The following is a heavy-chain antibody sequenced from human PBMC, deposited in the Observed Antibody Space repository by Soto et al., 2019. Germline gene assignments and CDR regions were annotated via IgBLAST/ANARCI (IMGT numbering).Heavy chain of an antibody. CDR3: ARDGSLGYYYGMDV. J-gene: IGHJ6*02. V-gene: IGHV3-33*01. CDR2: IWYDGSNK. Sequence: GGSLRLSCAASGFTFSSYGMHWVRQAPGKGLEWVAVIWYDGSNKYYADSVKGRFTISRDNSKNTLYLQMNSLRAEDTAVYYCARDGSLGYYYGMDVWGQGTTVTVSS. CDR1: GFTFSSYG. D-gene: IGHD7-27*01.